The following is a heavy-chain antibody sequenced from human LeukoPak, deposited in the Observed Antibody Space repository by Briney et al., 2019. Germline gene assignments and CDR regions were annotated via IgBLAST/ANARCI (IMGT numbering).Heavy chain of an antibody. CDR1: GFTFSSYA. V-gene: IGHV3-30-3*01. J-gene: IGHJ4*02. Sequence: PGRSLRLSCAASGFTFSSYAMHWVRQAPGKGLEWVAVISYDGSNKYYADSVKGRFTISRDNSKNTLYLQMNSLRAEDTAVYYCARERDYYGSGSQIENGVDYWGQGTLVTVSS. D-gene: IGHD3-10*01. CDR3: ARERDYYGSGSQIENGVDY. CDR2: ISYDGSNK.